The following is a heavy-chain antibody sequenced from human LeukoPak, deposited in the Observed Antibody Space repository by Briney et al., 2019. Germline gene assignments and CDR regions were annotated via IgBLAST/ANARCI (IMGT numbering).Heavy chain of an antibody. V-gene: IGHV1-2*02. CDR3: ARGSLYYYGSGSYQYNWFDP. Sequence: SVKVSCKASGYTFTGYYMHWVRQAPGQGLEWMGWINPNSGGTNYAQKFQGRVTMTRDTSISTAYMELSRLRSDDTAVYYCARGSLYYYGSGSYQYNWFDPWGQGTLVTVSP. D-gene: IGHD3-10*01. CDR2: INPNSGGT. CDR1: GYTFTGYY. J-gene: IGHJ5*02.